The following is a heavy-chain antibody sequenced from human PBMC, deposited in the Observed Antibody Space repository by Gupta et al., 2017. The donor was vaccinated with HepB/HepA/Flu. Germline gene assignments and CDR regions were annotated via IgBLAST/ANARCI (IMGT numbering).Heavy chain of an antibody. J-gene: IGHJ6*02. D-gene: IGHD2-15*01. V-gene: IGHV1-2*04. CDR3: AREGYCSGGSCYPSYYYYGMDV. CDR2: INPNSGGT. Sequence: QVQLVQSGAEVKKPGASVKVSCKASGYTFTGYSMHWVRQAPGQGLEWMGWINPNSGGTNYAQKFQGWVTMTRDTSISTAYMELSRLRSDDTAVYYCAREGYCSGGSCYPSYYYYGMDVWGQGTTVTVSS. CDR1: GYTFTGYS.